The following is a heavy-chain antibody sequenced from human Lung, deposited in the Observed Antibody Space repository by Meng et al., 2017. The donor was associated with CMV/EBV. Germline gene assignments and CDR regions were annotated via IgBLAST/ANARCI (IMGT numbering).Heavy chain of an antibody. CDR2: ISSSAIII. Sequence: GESLKISCAASGFTFRSYEMNWVRQAPGRGLEWLSHISSSAIIIHYADSVKGRFTISRDNAKNSVYLQMNSLRAEDTAVYYCARSYNGKYYPPYYYYYYGMDVWGQGTXVTVSS. J-gene: IGHJ6*02. CDR1: GFTFRSYE. V-gene: IGHV3-48*03. CDR3: ARSYNGKYYPPYYYYYYGMDV. D-gene: IGHD1-26*01.